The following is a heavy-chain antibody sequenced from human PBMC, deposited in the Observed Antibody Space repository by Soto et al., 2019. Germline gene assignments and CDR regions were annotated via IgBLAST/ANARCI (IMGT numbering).Heavy chain of an antibody. V-gene: IGHV4-31*03. CDR1: GGSISSGGYY. CDR2: IYYSGST. J-gene: IGHJ5*02. CDR3: ARDLSGGYCSGGSCHPTTIGPAFDP. Sequence: LSLTCTVSGGSISSGGYYWSWIRQHPGKGLEWIGYIYYSGSTYYNPSLKSRVTISVDTSKNQFSLKLSSVTAADTAVYYCARDLSGGYCSGGSCHPTTIGPAFDPWGQGTLVTVSS. D-gene: IGHD2-15*01.